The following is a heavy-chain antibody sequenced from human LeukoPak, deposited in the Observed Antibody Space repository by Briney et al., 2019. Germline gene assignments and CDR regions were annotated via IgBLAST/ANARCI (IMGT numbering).Heavy chain of an antibody. Sequence: PGRSLRLSCAASGFTFSSYGMHWVRQAPGKGLEWVAVISYDGSNNYYADSVKGRFTISRDNSKNTLYLQMNSLRAEDTAVYYCAKGLPVWEDPRYYFDYWGQGTLVTVSS. D-gene: IGHD2-8*01. CDR1: GFTFSSYG. J-gene: IGHJ4*02. CDR3: AKGLPVWEDPRYYFDY. V-gene: IGHV3-30*18. CDR2: ISYDGSNN.